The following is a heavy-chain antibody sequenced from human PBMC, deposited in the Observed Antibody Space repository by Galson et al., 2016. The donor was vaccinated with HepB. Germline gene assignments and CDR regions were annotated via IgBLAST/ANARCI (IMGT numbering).Heavy chain of an antibody. CDR3: ASTTSTVSDGALDI. D-gene: IGHD1-1*01. CDR1: GLTFSDSG. J-gene: IGHJ3*02. Sequence: SLRLSCAASGLTFSDSGMHWVRQAPGKGLEWVAVTSYDGSKKYYADSVKGRFTISRDNSKNTLYLQMNSLRAEDTAVYYCASTTSTVSDGALDIWGQGTMVTVSS. V-gene: IGHV3-30*03. CDR2: TSYDGSKK.